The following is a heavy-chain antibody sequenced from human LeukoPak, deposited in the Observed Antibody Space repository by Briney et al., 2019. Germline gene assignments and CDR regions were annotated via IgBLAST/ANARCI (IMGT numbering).Heavy chain of an antibody. D-gene: IGHD2-2*01. V-gene: IGHV4-34*01. CDR2: VNHSGRT. CDR3: ASVHQDCSSTSCYLLFDY. Sequence: SETLSLTCAVYGGSFSDYWWTWIRQSPGKGLEWIGEVNHSGRTNYNPSLKSRVSISVDTSKNQFSLKLSSVTAADTAVYYCASVHQDCSSTSCYLLFDYWGQGTLVTVSS. J-gene: IGHJ4*02. CDR1: GGSFSDYW.